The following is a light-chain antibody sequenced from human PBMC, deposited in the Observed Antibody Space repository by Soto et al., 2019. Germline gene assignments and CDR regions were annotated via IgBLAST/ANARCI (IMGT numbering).Light chain of an antibody. J-gene: IGKJ2*01. CDR3: QQYNSYPYT. V-gene: IGKV1-5*03. CDR2: KAS. CDR1: QTITSW. Sequence: DIQMTQSPSSLSASVGDRVTITCRASQTITSWLAWYQQKPGKAPKLLIYKASSLESGVPSRFSGSGSGTEFTLTISSLQPDDFATYYCQQYNSYPYTFGQGTKLEIK.